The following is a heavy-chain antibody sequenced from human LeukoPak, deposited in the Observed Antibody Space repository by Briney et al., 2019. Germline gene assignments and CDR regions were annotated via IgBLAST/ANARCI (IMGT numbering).Heavy chain of an antibody. CDR3: AALYYYGSGSTDY. Sequence: TLVKVSCKASGFTFTSSAMQWVRQARGQRLEWIGWIVVGSGNTNYAQKFQERVTITRDMSTSTAYMELSSLRSEDTAVYYCAALYYYGSGSTDYWGQGTLVTVSS. V-gene: IGHV1-58*02. CDR2: IVVGSGNT. J-gene: IGHJ4*02. D-gene: IGHD3-10*01. CDR1: GFTFTSSA.